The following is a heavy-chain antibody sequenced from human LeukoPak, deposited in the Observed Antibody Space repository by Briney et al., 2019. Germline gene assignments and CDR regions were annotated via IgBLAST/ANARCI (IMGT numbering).Heavy chain of an antibody. CDR2: INDDGTET. D-gene: IGHD1-26*01. CDR1: GFTFSNYW. Sequence: PGGSLRLSCVTSGFTFSNYWMTWVRQTPGRGLEWVANINDDGTETHYVDSVKGRFTISRVNAKNSLFLQMNSLRDEDTAVYYCARDVPRGRQEFDFWGQGNLVTVS. J-gene: IGHJ4*02. V-gene: IGHV3-7*01. CDR3: ARDVPRGRQEFDF.